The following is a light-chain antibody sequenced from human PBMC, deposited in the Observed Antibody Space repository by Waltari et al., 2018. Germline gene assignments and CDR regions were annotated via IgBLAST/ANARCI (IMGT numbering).Light chain of an antibody. CDR3: FSYRRSSTWV. CDR2: DVT. J-gene: IGLJ3*02. V-gene: IGLV2-14*03. CDR1: RSDGGGYDY. Sequence: QSALTQPAPVSGATGTSINHPRTGTRSDGGGYDYGPWYQPHPGKAPKLLIYDVTKRPSGVSNRFSGSKSANTASLTISGLQAEDEADYYCFSYRRSSTWVFGEGTKLTVL.